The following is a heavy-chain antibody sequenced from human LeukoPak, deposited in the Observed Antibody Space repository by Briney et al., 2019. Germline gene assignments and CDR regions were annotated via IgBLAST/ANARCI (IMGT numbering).Heavy chain of an antibody. V-gene: IGHV4-34*01. CDR1: GGSLSGYF. CDR3: ARHGPYYYGLGSYVHKWFDP. J-gene: IGHJ5*02. Sequence: SETLSLTCAFYGGSLSGYFWSWIRQPPGKGLEWIGEINHSGSTNYNPSLKSRVTISVDTSKNQFSLKLSSVTAADTAVYYCARHGPYYYGLGSYVHKWFDPWGQGTLVTVSS. D-gene: IGHD3-10*01. CDR2: INHSGST.